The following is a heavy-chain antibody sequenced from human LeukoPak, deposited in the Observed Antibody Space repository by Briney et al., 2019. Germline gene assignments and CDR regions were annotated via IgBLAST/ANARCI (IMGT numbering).Heavy chain of an antibody. V-gene: IGHV6-1*01. D-gene: IGHD6-19*01. CDR1: GDGVSSNNAA. J-gene: IGHJ4*02. CDR2: TYYRSKWFF. Sequence: SQTLSLTCAISGDGVSSNNAAWTWIRQSPSRGLEWLGRTYYRSKWFFQYEVSVKSRMTINPDTSKNQFSLQVDSMTPDDTAAYYCARANEVAGSFDYWGQGILVTVSS. CDR3: ARANEVAGSFDY.